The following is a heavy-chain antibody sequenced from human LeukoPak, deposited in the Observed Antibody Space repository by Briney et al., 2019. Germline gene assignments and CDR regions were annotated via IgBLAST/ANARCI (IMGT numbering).Heavy chain of an antibody. CDR3: ASDRIEVDAFDI. D-gene: IGHD2-15*01. V-gene: IGHV4-61*02. CDR1: GGSISSGSYF. J-gene: IGHJ3*02. Sequence: SETLSLACTVSGGSISSGSYFWSWIRQPAGKGLEWIGRIYTSGSTNYNPSLKSRVTISVDTSKNQFSLKLSSVTAADTAVYYCASDRIEVDAFDIWGQGTMVTVSS. CDR2: IYTSGST.